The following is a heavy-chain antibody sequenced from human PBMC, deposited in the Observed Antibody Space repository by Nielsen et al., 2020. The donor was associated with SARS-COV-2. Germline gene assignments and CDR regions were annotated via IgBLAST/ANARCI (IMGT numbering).Heavy chain of an antibody. Sequence: GESLKISCAASGFTFSSYGMHWVRQAPGKGLEWVAVISYDGSNKYYADSVKGRFTISRDNSKNTLYLQMNSLRAEDTAVYYCAKDGGYSYGFDGHYFDYWGQGTLVTVSS. J-gene: IGHJ4*02. CDR3: AKDGGYSYGFDGHYFDY. V-gene: IGHV3-30*18. CDR2: ISYDGSNK. D-gene: IGHD5-18*01. CDR1: GFTFSSYG.